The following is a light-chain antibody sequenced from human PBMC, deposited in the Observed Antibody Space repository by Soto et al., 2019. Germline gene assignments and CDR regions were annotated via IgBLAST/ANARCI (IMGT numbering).Light chain of an antibody. J-gene: IGKJ1*01. Sequence: DIQMTQSPSTLSGYVGDRVTITCRASQTISSWLAWYQQKPGKAPKLLIYKASTLKSGVPSRFSGSGSGTEFTLTISRLQPDVFATYYCQHYNSYSEAFGHGTKVELK. CDR1: QTISSW. CDR2: KAS. CDR3: QHYNSYSEA. V-gene: IGKV1-5*03.